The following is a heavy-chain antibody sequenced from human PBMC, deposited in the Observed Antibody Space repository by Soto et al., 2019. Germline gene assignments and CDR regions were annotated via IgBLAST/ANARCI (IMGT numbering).Heavy chain of an antibody. CDR1: GFTFSSYW. CDR2: INSDGSST. CDR3: ARDQGLGATIGAYYYYGMDV. J-gene: IGHJ6*02. Sequence: EVPLVESGGGLVQPGGSLRLSCAASGFTFSSYWMHWVRQAPGKGLVWVSRINSDGSSTSYADSVKGRFTISRDNAKNTLYLQMNSLRAEDTAVYYCARDQGLGATIGAYYYYGMDVWGQGTTVTVSS. D-gene: IGHD1-26*01. V-gene: IGHV3-74*01.